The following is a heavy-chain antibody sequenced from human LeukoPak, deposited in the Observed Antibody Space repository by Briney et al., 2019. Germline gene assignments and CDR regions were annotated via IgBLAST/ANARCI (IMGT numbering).Heavy chain of an antibody. J-gene: IGHJ5*01. D-gene: IGHD5-12*01. CDR1: GGSISSSSYY. CDR2: IYYSGNT. Sequence: PSETLSLTCTVSGGSISSSSYYWGWIRQPPGKGLEWIGSIYYSGNTYYNPSLKSRVTISVDTSKNQFSLKLSSVTAADTAIYFCARGMAAAYDYNWFDSWGQGTLVTVSS. V-gene: IGHV4-39*07. CDR3: ARGMAAAYDYNWFDS.